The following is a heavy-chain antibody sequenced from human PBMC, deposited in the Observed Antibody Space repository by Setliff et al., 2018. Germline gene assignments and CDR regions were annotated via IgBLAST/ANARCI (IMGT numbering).Heavy chain of an antibody. D-gene: IGHD3-22*01. CDR1: GFTFSSYA. CDR2: IKPDGNEK. V-gene: IGHV3-7*01. J-gene: IGHJ3*02. Sequence: GGSLRLSCAASGFTFSSYAMHWVRQAPGKGLEWVANIKPDGNEKNYVDSVKGRFTISRDNGENSLSLQMNSLRVEDTAVYYCAKASDSSGYYGFDIWGQGTMVTVSS. CDR3: AKASDSSGYYGFDI.